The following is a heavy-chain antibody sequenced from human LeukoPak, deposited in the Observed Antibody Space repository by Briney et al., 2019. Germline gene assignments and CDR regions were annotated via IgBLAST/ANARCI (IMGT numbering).Heavy chain of an antibody. J-gene: IGHJ4*02. CDR3: ARERIAAAGTGY. CDR1: GFTFSSYA. D-gene: IGHD6-13*01. Sequence: GGSLRLSCAASGFTFSSYAMSWVRQAPGKGLEWVSAISGSGGSTYYADSVKGRFTISRDNSKNTLYLQISSLRAEDTAVYYCARERIAAAGTGYWGQGTLVTVSS. CDR2: ISGSGGST. V-gene: IGHV3-23*01.